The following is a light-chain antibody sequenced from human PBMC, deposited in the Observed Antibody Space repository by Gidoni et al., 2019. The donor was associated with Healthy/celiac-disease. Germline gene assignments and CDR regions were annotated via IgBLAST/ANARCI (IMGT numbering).Light chain of an antibody. CDR2: EGS. Sequence: QSALTQPASVSGSPGQSITISCTGTSSDVGSYNLVSWYQQHPGKAPKLMLYEGSKRPSGVSNRFSGPKSGNTASLTISGLQAEDEADYYCCSYAGSSTSTVFGGGTKLTVL. CDR3: CSYAGSSTSTV. CDR1: SSDVGSYNL. J-gene: IGLJ3*02. V-gene: IGLV2-23*01.